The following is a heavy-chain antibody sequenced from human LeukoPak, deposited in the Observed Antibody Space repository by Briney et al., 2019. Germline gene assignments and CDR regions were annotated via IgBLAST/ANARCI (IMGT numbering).Heavy chain of an antibody. D-gene: IGHD3-9*01. CDR3: ARAYYDILTGYWDYYYYYYMDV. Sequence: ASVKVSCKASGYTFTGYYMHWVRQAPGQGLEWMGWINPNSGDTNYAQKLQGRVTMTTDTSTSTAYMELRSLRSDDTAVYYCARAYYDILTGYWDYYYYYYMDVWGKGTTVTISS. CDR2: INPNSGDT. V-gene: IGHV1-2*02. CDR1: GYTFTGYY. J-gene: IGHJ6*03.